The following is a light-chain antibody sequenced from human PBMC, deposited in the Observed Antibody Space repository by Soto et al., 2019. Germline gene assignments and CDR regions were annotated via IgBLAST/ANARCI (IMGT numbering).Light chain of an antibody. CDR3: QQYSNLRLFT. V-gene: IGKV3-15*01. CDR2: GAS. J-gene: IGKJ5*01. CDR1: QSVSSN. Sequence: SVLRQYPGTLSLSPGARAILSCSAIQSVSSNYITWYQQKPGQAPRRLIFGASSRATGIPARFSGSGSGTEFTLTVSSLQSEDFAVYYCQQYSNLRLFTFCQGTRLES.